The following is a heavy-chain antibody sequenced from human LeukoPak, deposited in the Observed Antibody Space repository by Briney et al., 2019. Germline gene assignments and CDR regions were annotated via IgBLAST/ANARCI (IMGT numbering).Heavy chain of an antibody. CDR3: ARDYYDSSGYYRPLFDP. CDR1: GFTFSTYA. V-gene: IGHV3-23*01. CDR2: ISASGGST. D-gene: IGHD3-22*01. Sequence: GGSLRLSCAASGFTFSTYAMSWVRQAPGKGLEWVSSISASGGSTYYPDSVGGRFTISRDNAKNSLYLQMNSLRAEDTAVYYCARDYYDSSGYYRPLFDPWGQGTLVTVSS. J-gene: IGHJ5*02.